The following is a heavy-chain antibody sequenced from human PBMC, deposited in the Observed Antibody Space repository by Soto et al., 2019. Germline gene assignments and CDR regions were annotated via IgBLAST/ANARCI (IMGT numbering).Heavy chain of an antibody. CDR3: ARDRTGYCSGGSCYSSYNWFDP. Sequence: SETLSLTCAVSGGSISSSNWWSWVRQPPGKGLEWIGEIYHSGSTNYNPSLKSRVTISVDKSKNQFSLKLSSVTAAETAVYYCARDRTGYCSGGSCYSSYNWFDPWGQGTLVTVS. CDR2: IYHSGST. V-gene: IGHV4-4*02. CDR1: GGSISSSNW. J-gene: IGHJ5*02. D-gene: IGHD2-15*01.